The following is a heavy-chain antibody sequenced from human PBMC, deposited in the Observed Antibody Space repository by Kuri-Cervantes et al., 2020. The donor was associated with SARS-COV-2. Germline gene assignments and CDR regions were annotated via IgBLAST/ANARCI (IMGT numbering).Heavy chain of an antibody. CDR1: GYSFISYW. Sequence: GESLKISRKGSGYSFISYWIGWVRQMPGKGLEWMGSIFPGDSDTTYSPSFQGQVTISADKSISTAYLQCSSLKASDTAMYYCARHLGWELPSDYWGQGTLVTVSS. J-gene: IGHJ4*02. V-gene: IGHV5-51*01. D-gene: IGHD1-26*01. CDR2: IFPGDSDT. CDR3: ARHLGWELPSDY.